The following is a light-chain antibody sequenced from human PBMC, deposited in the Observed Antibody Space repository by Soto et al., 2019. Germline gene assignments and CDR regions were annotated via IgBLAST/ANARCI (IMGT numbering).Light chain of an antibody. CDR3: SSYTTSKNCV. CDR1: SSDIGDYNY. J-gene: IGLJ1*01. V-gene: IGLV2-14*01. CDR2: EVS. Sequence: QSVLTQPASVSGSPGQSISISCTGTSSDIGDYNYVSCYQQHPGKAPKLIISEVSNRPSGVSIRFSGSRSGNTASLTISGLQAEDEADYSCSSYTTSKNCVFGTGTKVTVL.